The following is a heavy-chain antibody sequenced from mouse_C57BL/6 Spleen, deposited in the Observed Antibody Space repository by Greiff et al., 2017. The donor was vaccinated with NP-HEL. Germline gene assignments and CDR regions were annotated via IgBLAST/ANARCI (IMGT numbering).Heavy chain of an antibody. D-gene: IGHD2-3*01. J-gene: IGHJ2*01. CDR1: GYSITSGYY. V-gene: IGHV3-6*01. Sequence: EVQRVESGPGLVKPSQSLSLTCSVTGYSITSGYYWNWIRQFPGNKLEWMGYISYDGSNNYNPSLKNRISITRDTSKNQFFLKLNSVTTEDTATYYCARDHDGRDFDYWGQGTTLTVSS. CDR3: ARDHDGRDFDY. CDR2: ISYDGSN.